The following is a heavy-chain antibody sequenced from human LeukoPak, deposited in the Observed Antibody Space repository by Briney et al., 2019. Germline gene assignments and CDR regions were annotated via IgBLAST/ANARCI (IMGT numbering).Heavy chain of an antibody. CDR2: LYSGGST. J-gene: IGHJ4*02. V-gene: IGHV3-66*04. Sequence: GGSLRLSCAASGFSASDNYMSWVRQAPGKGLEWVSLLYSGGSTHYADSVKGRFTISRDKSNNMLSLQMNSLRAEDTAVYYCARPIRGSGSSPFDYWGQGTLVTVSS. D-gene: IGHD3-10*01. CDR3: ARPIRGSGSSPFDY. CDR1: GFSASDNY.